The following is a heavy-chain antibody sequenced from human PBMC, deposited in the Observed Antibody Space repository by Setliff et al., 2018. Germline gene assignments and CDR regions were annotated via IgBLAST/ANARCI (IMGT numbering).Heavy chain of an antibody. CDR3: ATLRYFDWFLFDY. D-gene: IGHD3-9*01. CDR1: GDPMSSRRYY. CDR2: IYTSWST. V-gene: IGHV4-61*09. Sequence: SETLSLTCTFSGDPMSSRRYYWAWIRQPAGKGLEWIGQIYTSWSTNYNPSLNSPVPISVDTSKNQFSLKLSSVTAADTAVYYCATLRYFDWFLFDYWGQGTLVTVSS. J-gene: IGHJ4*02.